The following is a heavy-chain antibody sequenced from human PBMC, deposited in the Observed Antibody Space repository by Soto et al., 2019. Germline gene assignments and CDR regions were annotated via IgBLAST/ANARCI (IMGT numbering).Heavy chain of an antibody. V-gene: IGHV1-69*01. D-gene: IGHD3-3*01. CDR2: IIPIFGTA. Sequence: QVQLVQSGAEVKKPGSSVKVSCKASGGTFSSYAISWVRQAPGQGLEWMGGIIPIFGTANYAQKIQVRVTITADESPRTAYMERSSLRPEDTGVYYCARGARDDFWSGYYIGYYFDYWGQGTLVTVSS. J-gene: IGHJ4*02. CDR3: ARGARDDFWSGYYIGYYFDY. CDR1: GGTFSSYA.